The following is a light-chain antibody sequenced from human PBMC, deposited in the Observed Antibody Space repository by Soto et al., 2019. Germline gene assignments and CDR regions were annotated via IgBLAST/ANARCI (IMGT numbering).Light chain of an antibody. CDR1: QSVSSSY. CDR3: QQYGVSPRT. Sequence: EILLTQCPDTLSLSPGERATLSCRASQSVSSSYLAWYQQRPGQAPRLLIYGASSRATGIPDRFSGSGSGTDFSLTISRLEPEDFAVYYCQQYGVSPRTFGQGTKVDIK. J-gene: IGKJ1*01. V-gene: IGKV3-20*01. CDR2: GAS.